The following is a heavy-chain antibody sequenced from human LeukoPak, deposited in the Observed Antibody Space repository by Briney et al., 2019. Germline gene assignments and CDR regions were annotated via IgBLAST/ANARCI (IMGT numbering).Heavy chain of an antibody. CDR3: ARADSSGYDSY. V-gene: IGHV3-72*01. CDR1: GFTSSDHK. J-gene: IGHJ4*02. Sequence: GGSLRLSCAVSGFTSSDHKMDWVRQAPGRGLEWVGRIRGKPSGDTTEYAASVKGRFTVSRDDSKNSLYLEMSSLKTEDTAVYYCARADSSGYDSYWGQGTLVTVSS. D-gene: IGHD5-12*01. CDR2: IRGKPSGDTT.